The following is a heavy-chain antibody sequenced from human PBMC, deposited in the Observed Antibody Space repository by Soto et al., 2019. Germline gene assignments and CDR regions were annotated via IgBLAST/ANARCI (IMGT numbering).Heavy chain of an antibody. CDR1: GYTFTSYG. CDR2: ISAYNGNT. Sequence: GASVKVSCKASGYTFTSYGISWVRQAPGQGLEWMGWISAYNGNTNYAQKLQGRVTITTDTSTSTAYMELRSLRSDDTAVYYCAAVAGEYYFDYWGQETLVTVSS. J-gene: IGHJ4*02. V-gene: IGHV1-18*01. CDR3: AAVAGEYYFDY. D-gene: IGHD6-19*01.